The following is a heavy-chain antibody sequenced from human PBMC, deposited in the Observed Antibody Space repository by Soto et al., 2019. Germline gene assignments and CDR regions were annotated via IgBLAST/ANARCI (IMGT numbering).Heavy chain of an antibody. D-gene: IGHD3-10*01. CDR2: ISGSGDST. J-gene: IGHJ4*02. CDR3: AKRGAFDTFYYFDN. V-gene: IGHV3-23*01. Sequence: GGSLRLSCASSGFPFRSYAMNWVRQATGKGLEWVSAISGSGDSTYYADPVKGRFTISRDNSKNTLYLQMNSLSAEDTAVYYCAKRGAFDTFYYFDNWGQGTLVTVSS. CDR1: GFPFRSYA.